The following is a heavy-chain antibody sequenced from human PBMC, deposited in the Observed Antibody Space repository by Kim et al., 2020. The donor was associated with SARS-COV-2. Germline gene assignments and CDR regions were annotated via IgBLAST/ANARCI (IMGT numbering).Heavy chain of an antibody. CDR1: GGSFSGYY. CDR3: ARVGHEGYCSSTSCPVYYYYGMDV. D-gene: IGHD2-2*01. CDR2: INHSGST. J-gene: IGHJ6*02. Sequence: SETLSLTCAVYGGSFSGYYWSWIRQPPGKGLEWIGEINHSGSTNYNPSLKSRVTISVDTSKNQFSLKLSSVTAADTAVYYCARVGHEGYCSSTSCPVYYYYGMDVWGQGTTVTVSS. V-gene: IGHV4-34*01.